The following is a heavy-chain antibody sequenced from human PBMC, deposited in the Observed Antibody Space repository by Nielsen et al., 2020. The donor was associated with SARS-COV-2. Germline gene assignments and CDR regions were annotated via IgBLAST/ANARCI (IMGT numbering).Heavy chain of an antibody. Sequence: ASVKVSCRASGYTFTSYSISWVRQAPGQGLEWMGWISAYNGNTNYAQKLQGRVTMTTDTSTSTAYMELRSLRSDDTAVYYCARDTDTAMVIGWFDPWGQGTLVTVSS. V-gene: IGHV1-18*01. J-gene: IGHJ5*02. CDR2: ISAYNGNT. D-gene: IGHD5-18*01. CDR1: GYTFTSYS. CDR3: ARDTDTAMVIGWFDP.